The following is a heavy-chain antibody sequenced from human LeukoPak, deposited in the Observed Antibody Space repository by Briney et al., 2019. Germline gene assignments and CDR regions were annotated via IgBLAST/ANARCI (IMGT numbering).Heavy chain of an antibody. CDR3: ARSKGGYSGYDLGYYYYMDV. D-gene: IGHD5-12*01. J-gene: IGHJ6*03. V-gene: IGHV4-34*01. CDR2: INHSGST. CDR1: GGSFSSYY. Sequence: SETLSLTCAVYGGSFSSYYWSWIRQPPGKGLEWTGEINHSGSTNYNPSLKSRVTISVDTSKNQFSLKLSSVTAADTALYYCARSKGGYSGYDLGYYYYMDVWGKGTTVTISS.